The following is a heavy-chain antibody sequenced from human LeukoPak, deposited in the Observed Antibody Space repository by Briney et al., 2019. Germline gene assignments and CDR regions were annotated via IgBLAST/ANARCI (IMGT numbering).Heavy chain of an antibody. CDR2: IYHSGST. D-gene: IGHD6-19*01. J-gene: IGHJ4*02. CDR1: GYSISSGYY. Sequence: SETLSLTCAVSGYSISSGYYRGWIRQPPGKGLEWIGSIYHSGSTYYNPSLKSRVTISVDTSKNQFSLKLSSVTAADTAVYYCARHTRSIAVAGTGLNYFDYWGKGTLVTVSS. V-gene: IGHV4-38-2*01. CDR3: ARHTRSIAVAGTGLNYFDY.